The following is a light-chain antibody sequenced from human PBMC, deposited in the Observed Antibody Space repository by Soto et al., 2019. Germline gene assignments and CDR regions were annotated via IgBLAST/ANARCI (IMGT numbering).Light chain of an antibody. CDR2: AAS. V-gene: IGKV1-39*01. CDR1: QSISSH. CDR3: QQCCSPPLS. J-gene: IGKJ4*01. Sequence: DIQMTQSPSSLPASVGDRVTISCRASQSISSHLNWYQQKPGKAPKLLIYAASSLQSGVPSRFSGSGSGTDFTLTISSLQPEDFASYYCQQCCSPPLSFGGGTKVDIK.